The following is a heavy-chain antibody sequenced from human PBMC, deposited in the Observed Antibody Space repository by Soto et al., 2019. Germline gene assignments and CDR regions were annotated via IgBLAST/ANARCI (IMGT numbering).Heavy chain of an antibody. Sequence: SGPTLVNPTQTLTLTCTFSGFSLSTSGMRVSWIRQPPGKALEWLARIDWDDDKFYSTSLKTRLTISKDTSKNQVVLTMTNMDPVATDTYYCARIHLNGIPVWGHGTLVTAS. V-gene: IGHV2-70*04. CDR1: GFSLSTSGMR. CDR2: IDWDDDK. CDR3: ARIHLNGIPV. J-gene: IGHJ4*01. D-gene: IGHD1-26*01.